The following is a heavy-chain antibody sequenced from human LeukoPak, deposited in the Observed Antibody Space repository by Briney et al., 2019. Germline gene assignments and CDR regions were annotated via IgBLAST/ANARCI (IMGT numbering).Heavy chain of an antibody. D-gene: IGHD3-10*01. J-gene: IGHJ4*02. CDR2: IYTSGST. V-gene: IGHV4-61*02. CDR3: ARGAGSGSYPNYDYFDY. CDR1: GGSISSGSYY. Sequence: SETLSLTCTVSGGSISSGSYYWSWIRQPAGKGLEWIGRIYTSGSTNYNPSLKSRVTISVDTSKNQFPLKLSSVTAADTAVYYCARGAGSGSYPNYDYFDYWGQGTLVTVSS.